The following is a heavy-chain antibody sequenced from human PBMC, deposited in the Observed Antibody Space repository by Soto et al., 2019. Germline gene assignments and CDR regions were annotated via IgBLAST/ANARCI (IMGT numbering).Heavy chain of an antibody. D-gene: IGHD2-15*01. Sequence: SETLSLTCAVYGGSFSGYYWSWIRQPPGKGLEWIGEINHSGSTNYNPSLKSRVTISIDSSQNQFSLRLTSVTAADTAVYFCARGVGGNPVQPPDLWGQGTLVTVSS. CDR2: INHSGST. J-gene: IGHJ5*02. CDR1: GGSFSGYY. V-gene: IGHV4-34*01. CDR3: ARGVGGNPVQPPDL.